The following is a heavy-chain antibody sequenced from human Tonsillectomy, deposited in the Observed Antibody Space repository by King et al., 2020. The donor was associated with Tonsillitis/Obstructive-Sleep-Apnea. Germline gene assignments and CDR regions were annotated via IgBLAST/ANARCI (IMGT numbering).Heavy chain of an antibody. J-gene: IGHJ3*02. D-gene: IGHD1-1*01. CDR2: INHSGSS. CDR3: AEQKAGTTYGYAFDI. CDR1: GGSFSGYY. Sequence: LQQWGAGLLKPSETLSLTCAVYGGSFSGYYWSWIRQPPGKGLEWIGDINHSGSSNYNPSLKSRVTISVDTSKNQFSLKLSSVTAADTAVYYCAEQKAGTTYGYAFDIWGQGTMVTVSS. V-gene: IGHV4-34*01.